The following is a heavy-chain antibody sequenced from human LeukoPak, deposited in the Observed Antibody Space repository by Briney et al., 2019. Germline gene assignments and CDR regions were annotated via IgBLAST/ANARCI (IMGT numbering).Heavy chain of an antibody. Sequence: GGPLRLSCAASGFTFSSFSMNWVRQAPAKGLEWVSYISSTTNTIYYADSVKGRFTISRVNAKNSLYLQMNSLRDEGTAVYYCARRSWDSSGYKISDYWGQGTLVTVSS. V-gene: IGHV3-48*02. J-gene: IGHJ4*02. CDR2: ISSTTNTI. CDR3: ARRSWDSSGYKISDY. D-gene: IGHD3-22*01. CDR1: GFTFSSFS.